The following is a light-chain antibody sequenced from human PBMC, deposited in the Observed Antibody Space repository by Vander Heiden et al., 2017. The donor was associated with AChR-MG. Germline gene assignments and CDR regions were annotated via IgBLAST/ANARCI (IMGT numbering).Light chain of an antibody. CDR2: RNN. Sequence: QSVLTQPPSESGPPGQTVTIPCSGSSSNIGSNEVDRYQQLPGTATKLLIYRNNQRPSGVPDRFSGSKSGTSASLAISGLRSEDEADYYCAAWDDSLSGPNWVFGGGTKLTVL. J-gene: IGLJ3*02. CDR3: AAWDDSLSGPNWV. CDR1: SSNIGSNE. V-gene: IGLV1-47*01.